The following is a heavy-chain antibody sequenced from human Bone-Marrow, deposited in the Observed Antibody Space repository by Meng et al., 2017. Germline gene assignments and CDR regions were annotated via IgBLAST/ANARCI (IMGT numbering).Heavy chain of an antibody. D-gene: IGHD5-24*01. V-gene: IGHV3-23*04. CDR2: ISGSGGST. CDR1: GLPFSSYA. CDR3: AKGDGYKQLDY. J-gene: IGHJ4*02. Sequence: GQLGGVGGGLVQPGGSLRLSWAASGLPFSSYAMSWVRQAPGKGLEWVSAISGSGGSTYYADSVKGRFTISRDNSKNTLYLQMNSLRAEDTAVYYCAKGDGYKQLDYWGQGTLVTVSS.